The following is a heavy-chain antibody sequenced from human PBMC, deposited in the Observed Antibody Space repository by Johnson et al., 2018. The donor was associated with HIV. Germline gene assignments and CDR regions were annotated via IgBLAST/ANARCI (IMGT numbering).Heavy chain of an antibody. CDR3: ARVSDDYGGNPAAWGAFDI. Sequence: EVQLVESGGGLVQPEGSLRLSCAASGFTFSSYALSWVRQAPGKGLEWVSTISHSANSTYYSDSVKGRFIFSRDNSKNTLYLQMNRLRAEDTAVYYCARVSDDYGGNPAAWGAFDIWGQGTMVTVSS. CDR2: ISHSANST. V-gene: IGHV3-23*04. J-gene: IGHJ3*02. CDR1: GFTFSSYA. D-gene: IGHD4-23*01.